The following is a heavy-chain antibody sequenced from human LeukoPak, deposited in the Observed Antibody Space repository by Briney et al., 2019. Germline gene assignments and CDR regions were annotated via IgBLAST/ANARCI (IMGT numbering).Heavy chain of an antibody. Sequence: GGSLRLSCAASGFTFSGYWTHWVRQAPGKGLMWVSRVNSDGSSTSYADVVKGRFTVSRDNTKNTVYLQMNSLRAEDTAVYYCARHVMVRGALTTFDYWGQGTLVTVSS. J-gene: IGHJ4*02. CDR1: GFTFSGYW. V-gene: IGHV3-74*01. CDR3: ARHVMVRGALTTFDY. CDR2: VNSDGSST. D-gene: IGHD3-10*01.